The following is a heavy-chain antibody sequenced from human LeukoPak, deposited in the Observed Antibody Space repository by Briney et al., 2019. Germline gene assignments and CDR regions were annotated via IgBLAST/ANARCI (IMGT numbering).Heavy chain of an antibody. D-gene: IGHD4-17*01. V-gene: IGHV1-69*05. J-gene: IGHJ4*02. CDR3: VRSRSVTYGFDY. CDR1: GDTFKNYA. CDR2: ILTVFGTT. Sequence: SVKVSCKASGDTFKNYAVSWVRQAPGQGLEWMVGILTVFGTTNYEQKFQGRVTITTDESSSTAYMELSSLTSDDTAVYYCVRSRSVTYGFDYWGQGTLVIVSS.